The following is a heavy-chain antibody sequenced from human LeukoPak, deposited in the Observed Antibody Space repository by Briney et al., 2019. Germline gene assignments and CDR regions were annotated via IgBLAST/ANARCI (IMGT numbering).Heavy chain of an antibody. CDR2: IYHSGRT. J-gene: IGHJ4*02. D-gene: IGHD3-22*01. CDR1: GGSISSTTYY. CDR3: ARPDYDSSGTDY. Sequence: SETLSLTCTVSGGSISSTTYYWDWIRQPPGKGLEWIGSIYHSGRTYYNPSLKGRVTISVDTSKNQFSLKLSSVTAADTAVYYCARPDYDSSGTDYWGQGTLVTVSS. V-gene: IGHV4-39*01.